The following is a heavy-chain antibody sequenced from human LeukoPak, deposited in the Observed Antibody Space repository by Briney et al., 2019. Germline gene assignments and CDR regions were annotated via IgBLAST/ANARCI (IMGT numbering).Heavy chain of an antibody. D-gene: IGHD3-10*01. Sequence: PGGSLRLSCAASGFTFSSYAMHWVRQAPGKGLEWVAVISYDGSNKYYADSVKGRFTISRDNSKNTLYLQMNSLRAEDTAVYYCAREGVEGNYYGSGSPVDYWGQGTPVTVSS. J-gene: IGHJ4*02. V-gene: IGHV3-30*04. CDR1: GFTFSSYA. CDR2: ISYDGSNK. CDR3: AREGVEGNYYGSGSPVDY.